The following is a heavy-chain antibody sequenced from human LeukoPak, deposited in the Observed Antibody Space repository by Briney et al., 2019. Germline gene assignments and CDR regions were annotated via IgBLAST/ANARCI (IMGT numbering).Heavy chain of an antibody. J-gene: IGHJ4*02. CDR1: GYTFTSYG. V-gene: IGHV1-18*01. CDR3: ARVVIDFWSGYYTTYYSDY. CDR2: ISAYNGNT. Sequence: ASVKVSCKASGYTFTSYGISWVRQAPGQGLEWMGWISAYNGNTNYAQKLQGRVTMTTDTSTSTAYMVLRSLRSDDTAVYYCARVVIDFWSGYYTTYYSDYWGQGTLVTVSS. D-gene: IGHD3-3*01.